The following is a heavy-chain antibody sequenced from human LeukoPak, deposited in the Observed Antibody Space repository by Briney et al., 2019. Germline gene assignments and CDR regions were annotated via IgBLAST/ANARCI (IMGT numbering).Heavy chain of an antibody. D-gene: IGHD3-10*01. CDR3: VTLVRGFDP. CDR2: IYYSGST. CDR1: GGSISSSSYY. Sequence: SETLSLTCTVSGGSISSSSYYWGWIRQPPGKGLEWIGSIYYSGSTYYNPSLKSRVTISVDTSKNQFSLKLSSVTAADTAVYYCVTLVRGFDPWGQGTLVTVSS. V-gene: IGHV4-39*07. J-gene: IGHJ5*02.